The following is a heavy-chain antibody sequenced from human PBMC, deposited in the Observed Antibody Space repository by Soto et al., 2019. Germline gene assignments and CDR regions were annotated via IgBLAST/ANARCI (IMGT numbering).Heavy chain of an antibody. J-gene: IGHJ4*02. CDR2: IYYSGST. D-gene: IGHD6-19*01. CDR1: GGSISSSSYY. Sequence: QLQLQESGPGLVKPSETLSLTCTVSGGSISSSSYYWGWIRQPPGKGLEWIGSIYYSGSTYYSPSLKSRVTISVDTSKNQFSLKLSSVTAADTAVYYCARLSSGWLFDYWGQGTLVTVSS. CDR3: ARLSSGWLFDY. V-gene: IGHV4-39*01.